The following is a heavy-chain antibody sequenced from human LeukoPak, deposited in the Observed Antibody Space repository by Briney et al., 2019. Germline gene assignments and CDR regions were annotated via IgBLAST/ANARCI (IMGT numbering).Heavy chain of an antibody. Sequence: GGSLRLSCAASGFTFSSYGMHWVRQAPGKGLEWVAVIWYDGSNKYYADSVKGRFTVSRDNAKNSLYLQMRSLRAEDTAMYYCARVPNSSGWPKAAYHYFYGMDVWGRGTTVTVSS. CDR3: ARVPNSSGWPKAAYHYFYGMDV. CDR1: GFTFSSYG. D-gene: IGHD6-25*01. CDR2: IWYDGSNK. V-gene: IGHV3-33*01. J-gene: IGHJ6*02.